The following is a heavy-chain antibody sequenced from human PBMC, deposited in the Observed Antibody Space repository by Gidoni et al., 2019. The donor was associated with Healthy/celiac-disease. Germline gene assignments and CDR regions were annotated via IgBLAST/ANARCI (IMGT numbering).Heavy chain of an antibody. V-gene: IGHV3-21*01. CDR2: ISSSSSYI. Sequence: EVQLVESGGGLVKPGGSLRLSCAASGFTFSSYSMNWVRQAPGKGLEWVSSISSSSSYIYYADSVKGRFTISRDNAKNSLYLQMNSLRAEDTAVYYCARSDYSFFNPSVVGWEIDYWGQGTLVTVSS. CDR1: GFTFSSYS. J-gene: IGHJ4*02. D-gene: IGHD4-17*01. CDR3: ARSDYSFFNPSVVGWEIDY.